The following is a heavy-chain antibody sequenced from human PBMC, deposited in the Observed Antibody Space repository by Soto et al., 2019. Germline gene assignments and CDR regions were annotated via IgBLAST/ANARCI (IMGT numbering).Heavy chain of an antibody. CDR1: GFSLSTSGVG. CDR2: IYWDDDK. CDR3: AHSTYYDFWSGYYEGDYYYMDV. Sequence: GSGPTLVNPTQTLTLTCTFSGFSLSTSGVGVGWIRQPPGKALEWLALIYWDDDKRYSPSLKSRLTITKDTSKNQVVLTMTNMDPVDTATYYCAHSTYYDFWSGYYEGDYYYMDVWGKGTTVTVSS. J-gene: IGHJ6*03. D-gene: IGHD3-3*01. V-gene: IGHV2-5*02.